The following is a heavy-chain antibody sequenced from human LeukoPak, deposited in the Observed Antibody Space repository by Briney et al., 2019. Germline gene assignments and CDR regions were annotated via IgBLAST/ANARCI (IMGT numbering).Heavy chain of an antibody. Sequence: SGGSLRLSCAASGFTFSSYAMSWVRQAPGKGLEWVSAISGSGGSTYYADSVKGRFTISRDNSKNTLYLQMNSLRAEDTALYYCAKIPVGYFDYWGQGTLVTVSS. CDR3: AKIPVGYFDY. J-gene: IGHJ4*02. CDR1: GFTFSSYA. D-gene: IGHD2-8*02. V-gene: IGHV3-23*01. CDR2: ISGSGGST.